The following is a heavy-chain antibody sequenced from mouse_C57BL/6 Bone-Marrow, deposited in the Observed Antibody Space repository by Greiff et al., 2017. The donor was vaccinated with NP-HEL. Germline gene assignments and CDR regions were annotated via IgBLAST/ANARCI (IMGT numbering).Heavy chain of an antibody. D-gene: IGHD2-4*01. V-gene: IGHV5-6*01. Sequence: EVKLVESGGDLVKPGGSLKLSCAASGFTFSSYGMSWVRQTPDKRLEWVATISSGGSYTYYPDSVKGRFTISRDNAKNTMYLQMSSLKSEDTAMYYCARPRGYDYDMFAYWGQGTLVTVSA. CDR1: GFTFSSYG. J-gene: IGHJ3*01. CDR2: ISSGGSYT. CDR3: ARPRGYDYDMFAY.